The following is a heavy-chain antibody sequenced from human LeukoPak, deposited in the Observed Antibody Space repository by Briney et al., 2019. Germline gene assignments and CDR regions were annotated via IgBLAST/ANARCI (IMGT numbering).Heavy chain of an antibody. J-gene: IGHJ4*02. D-gene: IGHD2-15*01. CDR1: GFTVSSNY. CDR3: AREWSPSYFDY. CDR2: IYSGGST. Sequence: GGFLRLSCAASGFTVSSNYMSWVRQAPGKGLEWVSVIYSGGSTYYADSVKGRFTISRDNSKNTLYLQMNSLRAEDTAVYYCAREWSPSYFDYWGQGTLVTVSS. V-gene: IGHV3-53*01.